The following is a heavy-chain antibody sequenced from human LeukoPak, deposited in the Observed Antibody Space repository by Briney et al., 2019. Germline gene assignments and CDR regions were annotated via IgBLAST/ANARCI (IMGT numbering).Heavy chain of an antibody. CDR2: IIPIFGTA. J-gene: IGHJ4*02. CDR1: GYTFTSYY. CDR3: ARRGSYYSYYFDY. Sequence: ASVKVSCKASGYTFTSYYMHWVRQAPGQGLEWMGGIIPIFGTANYAQKFQGRVTITADESTSTAYMELSSLRSEDTAVYYCARRGSYYSYYFDYWGQGTLVTVSS. V-gene: IGHV1-69*13. D-gene: IGHD1-26*01.